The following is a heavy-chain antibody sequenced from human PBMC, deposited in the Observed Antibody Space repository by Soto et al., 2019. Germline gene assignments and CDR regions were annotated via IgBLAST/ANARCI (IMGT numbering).Heavy chain of an antibody. D-gene: IGHD3-10*01. CDR2: SYWDDEK. J-gene: IGHJ5*02. CDR3: AQVAYGSGSPNWFDP. Sequence: QITLKESGPTLVKPTQTLTLTCTFSGFSLSTSGVGVGWIRQPPGKALEWLALSYWDDEKRYSPSLKSRLTITKDTSKNQVVLTMTNMDPVDTATDYCAQVAYGSGSPNWFDPWGQGTLVTVSS. V-gene: IGHV2-5*02. CDR1: GFSLSTSGVG.